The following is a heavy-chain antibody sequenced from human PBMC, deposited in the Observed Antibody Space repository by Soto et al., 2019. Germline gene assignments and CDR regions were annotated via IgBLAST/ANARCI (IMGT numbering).Heavy chain of an antibody. J-gene: IGHJ4*02. CDR2: ISDSGSAT. V-gene: IGHV3-23*01. CDR3: AARGSGGYF. Sequence: EVQLLESGGGLVQPGGSLRLSCAASGFTFSTYAMSWVRQAPGKGLEWVSVISDSGSATSYADSVKGRFTISRDNSKNTLYLQMNSLRAEDTAVYYCAARGSGGYFWGQRTPVTVSS. CDR1: GFTFSTYA. D-gene: IGHD1-26*01.